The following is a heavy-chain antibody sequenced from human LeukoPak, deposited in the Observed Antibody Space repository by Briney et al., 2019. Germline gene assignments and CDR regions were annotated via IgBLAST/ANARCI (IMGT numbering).Heavy chain of an antibody. V-gene: IGHV4-30-2*01. Sequence: PSQTLSLTCAVSGGSISSGGYSWSWIRQPPGRGLEWMGYIYHSGSTYYNPSLKSRVTISVDRSKNQFSLKLSSVTAADTAVYYCARHPRWYDSSGPRAMLMDVWGQGTTVTVSS. CDR2: IYHSGST. CDR3: ARHPRWYDSSGPRAMLMDV. D-gene: IGHD3-22*01. J-gene: IGHJ6*02. CDR1: GGSISSGGYS.